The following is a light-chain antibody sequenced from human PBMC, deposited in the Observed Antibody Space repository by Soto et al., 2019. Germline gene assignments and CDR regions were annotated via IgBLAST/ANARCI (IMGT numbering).Light chain of an antibody. CDR1: QSVLYSSNNKNY. CDR2: WAS. CDR3: QQYYSTPPT. V-gene: IGKV4-1*01. Sequence: IVMTQSPDSLAVSLGERATINCKSSQSVLYSSNNKNYLAWYQQKPGQPPKLLIYWASTRDSGVPDRFSGGGSGTDFTLTISSLQAADVAVYYCQQYYSTPPTFGGGTKVEIK. J-gene: IGKJ4*01.